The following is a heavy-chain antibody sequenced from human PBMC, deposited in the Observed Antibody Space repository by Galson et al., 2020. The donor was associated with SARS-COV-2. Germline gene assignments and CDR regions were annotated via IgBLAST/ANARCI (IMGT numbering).Heavy chain of an antibody. Sequence: SVTVSCKASGFTFTSSAVQWVRQARGQRLEWIGWIVVGSGNTNYAQKFQERVTITRDMSTSTAYMELSNLRSEDTAGYYCAAPSYCDYEHVLMGWGYYCYYYEMDVWGQGTTVTVSS. CDR1: GFTFTSSA. CDR2: IVVGSGNT. CDR3: AAPSYCDYEHVLMGWGYYCYYYEMDV. J-gene: IGHJ6*02. V-gene: IGHV1-58*01. D-gene: IGHD4-17*01.